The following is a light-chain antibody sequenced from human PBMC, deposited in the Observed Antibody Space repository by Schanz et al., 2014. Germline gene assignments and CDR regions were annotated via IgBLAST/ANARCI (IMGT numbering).Light chain of an antibody. J-gene: IGLJ1*01. CDR2: EVS. CDR1: SSDVGVYNY. V-gene: IGLV2-14*01. CDR3: SSYTSSSTLYV. Sequence: QSALTQPPSASGSPGQSVTISCTGSSSDVGVYNYVSWYQQHPGKAPKLMIYEVSKRPSGVSNRFSGSKSGNTASLTISGLQAEDEADYYCSSYTSSSTLYVFGTGTKLTVL.